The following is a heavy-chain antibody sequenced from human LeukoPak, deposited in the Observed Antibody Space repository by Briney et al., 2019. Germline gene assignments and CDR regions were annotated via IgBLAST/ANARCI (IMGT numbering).Heavy chain of an antibody. J-gene: IGHJ4*02. Sequence: GGSLRLSCAASGFTFGSYSMHWVRQAPGKWLEWVAVISYDGRNTYYAKSVKGRFTISRDDSKNTLYLQMNSLRADDTAVYYCARNSVTTGYYFDYWGQGTLVTVSS. D-gene: IGHD4-17*01. CDR2: ISYDGRNT. V-gene: IGHV3-30*04. CDR1: GFTFGSYS. CDR3: ARNSVTTGYYFDY.